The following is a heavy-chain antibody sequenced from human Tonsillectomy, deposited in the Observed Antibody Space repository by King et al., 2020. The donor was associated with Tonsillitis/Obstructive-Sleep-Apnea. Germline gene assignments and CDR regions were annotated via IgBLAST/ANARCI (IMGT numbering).Heavy chain of an antibody. V-gene: IGHV4-31*03. CDR1: GGSISSPGYY. CDR2: ISYSGNT. D-gene: IGHD1-1*01. Sequence: QVQLQESGPGLVKPSQTLSLTCTVSGGSISSPGYYWSWIRQHPTQGLEWIGYISYSGNTFYNPSLKSRLTISVDTSKNQFSLKVNSVNAADTAVYYCASTTPPYYYYYMDVWGKGTTVTVSS. CDR3: ASTTPPYYYYYMDV. J-gene: IGHJ6*03.